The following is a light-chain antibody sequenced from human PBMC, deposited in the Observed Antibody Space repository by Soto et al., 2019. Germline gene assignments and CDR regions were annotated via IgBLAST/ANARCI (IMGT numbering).Light chain of an antibody. CDR3: QQYNDWPPT. CDR2: GAS. Sequence: ATLSASPGERATLSCRASQSVRSNLAWYQQKPGQAPRLLIYGASTRATGIPARFSGSGSGTEFTLSIGSLQSEDFAVYYCQQYNDWPPTFGQGTKVDIK. CDR1: QSVRSN. V-gene: IGKV3-15*01. J-gene: IGKJ1*01.